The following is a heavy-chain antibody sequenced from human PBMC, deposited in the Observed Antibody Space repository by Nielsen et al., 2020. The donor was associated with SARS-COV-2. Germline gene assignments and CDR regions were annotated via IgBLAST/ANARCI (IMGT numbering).Heavy chain of an antibody. CDR1: GYTLTELS. CDR3: ATAPAVGATTGRTDYYYYYGMDV. D-gene: IGHD1-26*01. V-gene: IGHV1-24*01. Sequence: ASVKVSCKVSGYTLTELSMHWVRQAPGKGLEWMGGFDPEDGETIYAQKFQGRVTMTEDTSTDTAYMELSSLRSEDTAVYYCATAPAVGATTGRTDYYYYYGMDVWGQGTTVTVSS. CDR2: FDPEDGET. J-gene: IGHJ6*02.